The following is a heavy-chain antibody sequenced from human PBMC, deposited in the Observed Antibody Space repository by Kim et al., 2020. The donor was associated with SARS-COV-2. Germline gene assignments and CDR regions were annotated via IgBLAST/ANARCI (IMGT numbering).Heavy chain of an antibody. CDR2: INPNDGST. J-gene: IGHJ4*01. Sequence: ASVKVSCKASGYTLTSYYIHWVRQAPGQGLEWMGIINPNDGSTTYAQNFQGRVTMTRATSTSTVYMELNSLRSEDTAVFYCARGQTTMIRGAFYYFD. V-gene: IGHV1-46*01. CDR1: GYTLTSYY. CDR3: ARGQTTMIRGAFYYFD. D-gene: IGHD3-10*01.